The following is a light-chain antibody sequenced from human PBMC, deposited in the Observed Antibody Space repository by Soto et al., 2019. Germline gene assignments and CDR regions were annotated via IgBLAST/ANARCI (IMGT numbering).Light chain of an antibody. V-gene: IGKV2-28*01. CDR1: QRLLHSNGNNF. CDR2: LGS. CDR3: MQALQTPYT. J-gene: IGKJ2*01. Sequence: EIVMTQSPPSLTVTPGEPASISCRSSQRLLHSNGNNFLDWYLQKPGQSPQLLIYLGSNRASGVPDRVSGSAAGTDFTLKISRMEAEDVGVYYCMQALQTPYTFGQGTKLEIK.